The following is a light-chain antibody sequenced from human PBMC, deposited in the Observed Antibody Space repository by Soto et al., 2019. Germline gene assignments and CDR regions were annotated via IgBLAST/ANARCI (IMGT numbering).Light chain of an antibody. V-gene: IGKV3-15*01. Sequence: EIGLRQSPATLSVSPGERATLSCRASQSVSSNLACYQQKPGQAPRLLFYGASTRATGIPARCSGSGSGTDLTLTINSLQSEGFAVYYCQQHNTLPPLTYGGGTKVEIK. CDR1: QSVSSN. J-gene: IGKJ4*02. CDR3: QQHNTLPPLT. CDR2: GAS.